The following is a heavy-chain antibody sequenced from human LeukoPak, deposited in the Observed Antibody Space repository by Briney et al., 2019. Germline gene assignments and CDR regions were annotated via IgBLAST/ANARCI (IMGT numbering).Heavy chain of an antibody. CDR3: ATLSVLGSGSSYNGDSLDY. CDR2: IKSKTDGGTT. D-gene: IGHD3-10*01. V-gene: IGHV3-15*01. CDR1: GFTFSDAW. J-gene: IGHJ4*02. Sequence: GGSLRLSCAASGFTFSDAWMSWVRQAPGKGPEWVGRIKSKTDGGTTDYAAPVKGRFTISRDNSKNTLYLQMNSLRAEDTAVYYCATLSVLGSGSSYNGDSLDYWGQGTLVTVSS.